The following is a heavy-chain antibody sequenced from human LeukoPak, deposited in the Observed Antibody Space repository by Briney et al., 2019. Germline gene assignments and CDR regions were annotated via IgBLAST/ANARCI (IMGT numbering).Heavy chain of an antibody. CDR1: GYTFTSYG. CDR2: ISAYNGNT. J-gene: IGHJ3*02. V-gene: IGHV1-18*01. D-gene: IGHD1-26*01. Sequence: ASVKVSCKASGYTFTSYGISWVRQAPGQGLEWMGWISAYNGNTNYAQKLQGRVTMTTDTSTSTAYTELRSLRSDDTAVYYCASVVGANDAFDIWGQGTMVTVSS. CDR3: ASVVGANDAFDI.